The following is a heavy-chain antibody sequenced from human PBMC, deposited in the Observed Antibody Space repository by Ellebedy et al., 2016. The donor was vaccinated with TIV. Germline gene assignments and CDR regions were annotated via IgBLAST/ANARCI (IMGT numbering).Heavy chain of an antibody. CDR3: ARVGYSGLDY. Sequence: GSLRLXXTVSGGSISSSSYYWGWIRQPPGKGLEWIGSIYYSGSTYYNPSLKSRATISVDKSKNQFSLKLSSVTAADTAVYYCARVGYSGLDYWGQGTLVTVSS. V-gene: IGHV4-39*07. CDR2: IYYSGST. J-gene: IGHJ4*02. CDR1: GGSISSSSYY. D-gene: IGHD5-12*01.